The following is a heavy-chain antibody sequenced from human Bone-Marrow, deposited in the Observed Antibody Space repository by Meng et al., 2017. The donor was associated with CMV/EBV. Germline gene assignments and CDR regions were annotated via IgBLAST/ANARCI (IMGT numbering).Heavy chain of an antibody. CDR2: ISSSGSTI. Sequence: GESLKISCAACGFTFSPYDMHWVRQAPGKGLEWVSYISSSGSTIYYADSVKGRFTISRDNAKNSLYLQMNSLRAEDTAVYYCASSLSVPWGQGTLVTVSS. CDR3: ASSLSVP. V-gene: IGHV3-11*04. D-gene: IGHD2/OR15-2a*01. CDR1: GFTFSPYD. J-gene: IGHJ5*02.